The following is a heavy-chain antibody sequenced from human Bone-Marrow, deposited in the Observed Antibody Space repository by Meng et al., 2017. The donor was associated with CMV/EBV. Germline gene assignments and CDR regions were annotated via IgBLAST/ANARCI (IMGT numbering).Heavy chain of an antibody. CDR2: INHSGST. CDR3: ARGRSSWSI. J-gene: IGHJ3*02. CDR1: GGSLSGHY. D-gene: IGHD6-13*01. Sequence: LSLTCAVYGGSLSGHYWSWIRQPPGRGLEWIGEINHSGSTNYNTSLKSRVTISRDTSKNQFSLRLRSVTAADTAIYYCARGRSSWSIWGQGTMVTVSS. V-gene: IGHV4-34*01.